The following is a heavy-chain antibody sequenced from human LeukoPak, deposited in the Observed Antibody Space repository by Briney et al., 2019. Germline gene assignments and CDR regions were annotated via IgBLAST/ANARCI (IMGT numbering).Heavy chain of an antibody. Sequence: GASVKVSCKASGYTFTSYYMHWVRQAPGQGLEWMEIINPSGGSTSYAQKFQGRVTMTRDTSTSTVYMELSSLRSEDTAVYYCARESGATTLDYWGQGTLVTVSS. CDR2: INPSGGST. V-gene: IGHV1-46*01. CDR1: GYTFTSYY. D-gene: IGHD5-12*01. CDR3: ARESGATTLDY. J-gene: IGHJ4*02.